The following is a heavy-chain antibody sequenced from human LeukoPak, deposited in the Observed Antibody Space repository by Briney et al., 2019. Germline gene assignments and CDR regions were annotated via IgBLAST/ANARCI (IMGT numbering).Heavy chain of an antibody. CDR3: AGNSILTGYYLFDY. V-gene: IGHV3-23*01. J-gene: IGHJ4*02. Sequence: GGSLRLSCAASGITFSSYAMIWVRQAPDKGLEWVAAITGSGGGTYYGDSAKGRFTISRDNSKNTLYLQMNSLRAEDTAMYYCAGNSILTGYYLFDYWGQGTLVTVSS. D-gene: IGHD3-9*01. CDR1: GITFSSYA. CDR2: ITGSGGGT.